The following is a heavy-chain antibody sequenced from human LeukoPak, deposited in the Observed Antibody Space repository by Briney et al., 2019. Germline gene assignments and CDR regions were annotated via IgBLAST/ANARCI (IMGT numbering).Heavy chain of an antibody. V-gene: IGHV3-30*18. CDR3: SKGFGQRLVNNWFDP. D-gene: IGHD6-13*01. Sequence: GGSLRLSCAASGFIFSTYGMHWLRQAPGKGLEWVAVISYDGSNKYYADSVKGRFTISRDNSKNTLYLQMSSLRTEDTAVHFCSKGFGQRLVNNWFDPWGQGTLVTVSS. CDR2: ISYDGSNK. J-gene: IGHJ5*02. CDR1: GFIFSTYG.